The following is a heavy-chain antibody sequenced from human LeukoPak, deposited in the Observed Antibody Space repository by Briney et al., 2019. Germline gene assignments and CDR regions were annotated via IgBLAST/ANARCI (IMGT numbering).Heavy chain of an antibody. J-gene: IGHJ5*02. D-gene: IGHD3-10*01. V-gene: IGHV3-49*04. CDR1: GFTFGDYG. Sequence: PGGSLRLSCTASGFTFGDYGLTWVRQAPGKGLEWLGFIRSKSYGGTAEYAASVRGRFIISRDDSKSIAYLQINSLKTEDTGVYFCSRGDSGSSWGQGTLVTVSS. CDR3: SRGDSGSS. CDR2: IRSKSYGGTA.